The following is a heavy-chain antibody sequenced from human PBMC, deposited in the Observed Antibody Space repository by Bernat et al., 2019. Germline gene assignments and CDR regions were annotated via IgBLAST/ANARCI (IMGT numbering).Heavy chain of an antibody. CDR3: ASEDRGTSY. Sequence: EVQLVESGGGLVQPGGSLRLSCAASALTFSTYNFNWVRQAPGKGLEWLSYISSSGSTIYYAASVKGRFTISGDNAKNSLYLQINSLRAEDTAVYYCASEDRGTSYWGQGTLVTVSS. V-gene: IGHV3-48*01. CDR2: ISSSGSTI. J-gene: IGHJ4*02. CDR1: ALTFSTYN. D-gene: IGHD3-16*01.